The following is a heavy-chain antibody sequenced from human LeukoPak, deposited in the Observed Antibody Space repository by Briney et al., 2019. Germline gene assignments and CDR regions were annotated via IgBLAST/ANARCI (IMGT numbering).Heavy chain of an antibody. D-gene: IGHD2-21*02. CDR3: ARALAVVTAIGYYFDY. Sequence: ASVKVSCKASGYTFTSYYMHWVRQAPGQGLEWMGIINPSGGSTSYAQKFQGRVTMTRDTSTSTVYMELSSLRSEDTAVYYCARALAVVTAIGYYFDYWGQGTLVTVSS. J-gene: IGHJ4*02. V-gene: IGHV1-46*01. CDR2: INPSGGST. CDR1: GYTFTSYY.